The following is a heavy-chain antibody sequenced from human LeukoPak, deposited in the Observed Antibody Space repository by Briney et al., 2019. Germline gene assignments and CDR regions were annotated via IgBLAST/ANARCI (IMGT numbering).Heavy chain of an antibody. CDR1: GFTFSSYW. V-gene: IGHV3-74*01. Sequence: GGSLRLSCAASGFTFSSYWMHWVGQAPGKGLMWVSRINNDGSGTVYADSVEGRFTISRDNAKNTLYLQMNSLRADDTAVYYCVRGLLGPDYWGQGTQSPSPQ. CDR2: INNDGSGT. J-gene: IGHJ4*02. D-gene: IGHD7-27*01. CDR3: VRGLLGPDY.